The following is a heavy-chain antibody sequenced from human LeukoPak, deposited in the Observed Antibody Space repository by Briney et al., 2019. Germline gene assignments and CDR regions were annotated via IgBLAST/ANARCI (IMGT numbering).Heavy chain of an antibody. Sequence: SVTVSCKASGGTFSSYAISWVRQAPGQGLEWMGRIIPIFGIANYAQKFQGRVTITADKSTSTAYMELSSLRSEDTAVYYCARDQDSSSSGDYWGQGTLVTVSS. CDR3: ARDQDSSSSGDY. V-gene: IGHV1-69*04. J-gene: IGHJ4*02. D-gene: IGHD6-13*01. CDR2: IIPIFGIA. CDR1: GGTFSSYA.